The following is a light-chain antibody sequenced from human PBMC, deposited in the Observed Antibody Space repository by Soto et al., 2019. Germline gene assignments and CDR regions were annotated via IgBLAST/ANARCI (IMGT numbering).Light chain of an antibody. Sequence: QSVLTQPRSVSGSPGQSVTISCTGTSSDVGGYNYVSWYQQHPGKAPKLIIYDVNKRPSGVPDRFSGSKSGNTASLTISGLQAEDEADYHCCSYAGSYTLVFGGGTKLTVL. CDR3: CSYAGSYTLV. CDR1: SSDVGGYNY. CDR2: DVN. V-gene: IGLV2-11*01. J-gene: IGLJ3*02.